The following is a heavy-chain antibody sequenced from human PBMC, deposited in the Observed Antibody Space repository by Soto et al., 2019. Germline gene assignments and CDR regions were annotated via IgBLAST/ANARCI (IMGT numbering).Heavy chain of an antibody. CDR2: INHSGST. J-gene: IGHJ6*02. D-gene: IGHD2-15*01. Sequence: SETLSLTCAVYGGSFSGYYWSWIRQPPGTGLEWIGEINHSGSTNYNPSLKRRVTISVDTSKNQFSLKLSSVTAADTAVYYCARRGLGYCSGGSCPDVWGQGTTVTVSS. CDR1: GGSFSGYY. CDR3: ARRGLGYCSGGSCPDV. V-gene: IGHV4-34*01.